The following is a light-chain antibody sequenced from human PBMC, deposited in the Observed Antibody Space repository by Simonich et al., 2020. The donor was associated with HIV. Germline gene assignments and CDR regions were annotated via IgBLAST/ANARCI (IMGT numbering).Light chain of an antibody. CDR3: QTWGTGIEV. J-gene: IGLJ3*02. CDR2: LNSDGSH. CDR1: SGHSSYA. V-gene: IGLV4-69*01. Sequence: QLVLTQSPSASASLGASVKLTCTLSSGHSSYAIAWQQQQPEKGARYLMKLNSDGSHSKGDGIPDRFSGSSSGAERYLTISSLQSEDEADYYCQTWGTGIEVFGGGTKLTVL.